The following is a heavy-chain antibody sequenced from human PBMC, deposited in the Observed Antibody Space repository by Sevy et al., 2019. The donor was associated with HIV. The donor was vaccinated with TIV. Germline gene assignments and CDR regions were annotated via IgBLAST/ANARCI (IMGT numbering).Heavy chain of an antibody. V-gene: IGHV3-30*02. CDR1: GFTFSTYG. D-gene: IGHD2-2*01. J-gene: IGHJ6*02. CDR2: IRFDGTIQ. Sequence: GGSLRVSCAASGFTFSTYGMHWVRQAPGKGLEWVAFIRFDGTIQYYTDSVKGRLTISRDNSKNTLYLQMNSLRAEDTAVYFCAKALHIVVVPAAIDYYYGMDVWGQGTTVTVSS. CDR3: AKALHIVVVPAAIDYYYGMDV.